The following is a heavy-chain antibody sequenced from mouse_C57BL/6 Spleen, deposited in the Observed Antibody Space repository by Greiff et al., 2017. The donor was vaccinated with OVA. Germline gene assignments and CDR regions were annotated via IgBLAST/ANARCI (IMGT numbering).Heavy chain of an antibody. J-gene: IGHJ2*01. Sequence: QVQLQQSGAELVMPGASVKLSCKASGYTFTSYWMHWVKQRPGQGLEWIGEIDPSDSYTNYNQKFKGKSTLTVDKSSSTAYMQLSSLTSEDSAVYYCARRTGRGYFDYWGQGTTLTVSS. CDR1: GYTFTSYW. CDR3: ARRTGRGYFDY. D-gene: IGHD4-1*01. V-gene: IGHV1-69*01. CDR2: IDPSDSYT.